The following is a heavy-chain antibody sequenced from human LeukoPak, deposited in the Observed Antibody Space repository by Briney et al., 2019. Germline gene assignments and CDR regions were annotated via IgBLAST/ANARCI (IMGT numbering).Heavy chain of an antibody. CDR3: ARVTKDGYFDPLYYMDV. D-gene: IGHD3-9*01. V-gene: IGHV4-38-2*02. Sequence: SETLSLTCTVSGYSISSGYYWGWIRQPPGKGLEWIGSIYHSGSTYYNPSLKSRVTISVDTSKNQFSLKLSSVTAADTAVYYCARVTKDGYFDPLYYMDVWGKGTTVTISS. CDR2: IYHSGST. CDR1: GYSISSGYY. J-gene: IGHJ6*03.